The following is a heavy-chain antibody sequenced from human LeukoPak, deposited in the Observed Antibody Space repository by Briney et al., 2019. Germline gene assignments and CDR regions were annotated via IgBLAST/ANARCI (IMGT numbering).Heavy chain of an antibody. Sequence: PGGSLRLSCEASGFTFSSYWMSWVRQAPGKGLEWVANIKTDGSEKYYVDSVKGRFTISRDNAKNSLNLQMNSLRAEDTAVYYCAKDGPLVGPYYFDYWGQGTLVTVSS. CDR1: GFTFSSYW. V-gene: IGHV3-7*03. CDR3: AKDGPLVGPYYFDY. D-gene: IGHD1-26*01. J-gene: IGHJ4*02. CDR2: IKTDGSEK.